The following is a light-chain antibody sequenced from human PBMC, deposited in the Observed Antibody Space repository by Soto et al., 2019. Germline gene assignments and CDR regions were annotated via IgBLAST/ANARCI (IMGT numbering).Light chain of an antibody. CDR2: LNSDGSH. J-gene: IGLJ2*01. Sequence: QLVLTQSPSASASLGASVKLTCTLSSGHSSYAIAWHQQQPEKGPRYLMKLNSDGSHSKGDGIPDRFSGSSSGAERYLTISSLRSEDEADYYCQIWGTGNVIFGGGTKLTVL. CDR3: QIWGTGNVI. V-gene: IGLV4-69*01. CDR1: SGHSSYA.